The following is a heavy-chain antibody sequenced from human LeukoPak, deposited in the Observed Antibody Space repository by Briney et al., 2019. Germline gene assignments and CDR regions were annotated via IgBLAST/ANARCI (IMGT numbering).Heavy chain of an antibody. Sequence: ASVRVSCKASGYTFTSYYMHWVRQAPGQGLEWMGIINPSGGSTSYAQKFQGRVTMTRDTSTSTVYMELSSLRSEDTAVYYCARDPKGYCSGGSCPSDENAFDIWGQGTMVTVSS. CDR3: ARDPKGYCSGGSCPSDENAFDI. CDR1: GYTFTSYY. J-gene: IGHJ3*02. CDR2: INPSGGST. V-gene: IGHV1-46*01. D-gene: IGHD2-15*01.